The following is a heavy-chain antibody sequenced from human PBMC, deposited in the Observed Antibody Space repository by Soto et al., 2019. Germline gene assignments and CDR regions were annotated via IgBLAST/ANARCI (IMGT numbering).Heavy chain of an antibody. CDR3: AKAGFSSGWSPSYFDY. CDR1: GFTFSSYA. Sequence: EVQLLESGGGLVQPGRSLRLSCAASGFTFSSYAMNWVRQAPGKGLEWVSAMSGTGGSTYYADSVKGRFTISRDNSKNTLYLQMNSLRAEDTAVFYCAKAGFSSGWSPSYFDYWGQGTLGTVSS. V-gene: IGHV3-23*01. J-gene: IGHJ4*02. CDR2: MSGTGGST. D-gene: IGHD6-19*01.